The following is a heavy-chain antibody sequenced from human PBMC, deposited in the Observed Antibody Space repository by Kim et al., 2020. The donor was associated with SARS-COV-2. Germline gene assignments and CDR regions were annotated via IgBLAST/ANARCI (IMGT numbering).Heavy chain of an antibody. V-gene: IGHV3-74*01. CDR2: INSDGSST. J-gene: IGHJ6*02. CDR3: ARDSAYCGGDCSNNYYYYGMDV. Sequence: GGSLRLSCAASGFTFSSYCMHWVRQAPGKGLVWVSRINSDGSSTSYADSVKGRFTISRDNAKNTLYLQMNSLRAEDTDVYYCARDSAYCGGDCSNNYYYYGMDVWGQGTTVTVSS. CDR1: GFTFSSYC. D-gene: IGHD2-21*02.